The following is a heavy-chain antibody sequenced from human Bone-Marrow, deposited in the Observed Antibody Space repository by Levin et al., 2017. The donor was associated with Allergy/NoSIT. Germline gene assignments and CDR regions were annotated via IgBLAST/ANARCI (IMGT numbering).Heavy chain of an antibody. Sequence: KRGESLKISCKASGYTFTSYYMHWVRQAPGQGLEWMGIINPSGGSTSYAQKFQGRVTMTRDTSTSTVYMQLSSLRSEDTAVYYCARDRGYETMVKFGYYDGMDVWGQGTTVTVSS. D-gene: IGHD3-10*01. CDR1: GYTFTSYY. CDR3: ARDRGYETMVKFGYYDGMDV. J-gene: IGHJ6*02. CDR2: INPSGGST. V-gene: IGHV1-46*01.